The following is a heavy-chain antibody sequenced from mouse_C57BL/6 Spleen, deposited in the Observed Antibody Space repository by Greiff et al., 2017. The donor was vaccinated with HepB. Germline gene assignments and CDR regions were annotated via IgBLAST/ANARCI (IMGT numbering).Heavy chain of an antibody. CDR1: GFNIKDYY. J-gene: IGHJ2*01. CDR2: IDPEDGET. CDR3: ARNAITTVVALDY. D-gene: IGHD1-1*01. V-gene: IGHV14-2*01. Sequence: VLLQQSGAELVKPGASVKLSCTASGFNIKDYYMHWVKQRTEQGLEWIGRIDPEDGETKYAPKFQGKATITADTSSNTAYRQLSSLTSEDTAVYYCARNAITTVVALDYWGQGTTLTVSS.